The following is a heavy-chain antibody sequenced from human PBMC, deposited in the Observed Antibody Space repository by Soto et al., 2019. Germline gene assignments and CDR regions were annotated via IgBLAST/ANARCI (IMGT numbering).Heavy chain of an antibody. J-gene: IGHJ5*02. V-gene: IGHV3-23*01. CDR1: GFTFSSYA. CDR2: ISGGGGST. CDR3: AKREGTIPSRPAPLNWFDP. Sequence: PGGSLRLSCAASGFTFSSYAMSWVRRAPGKGLEWVSLISGGGGSTYYADSVKGRFTIFRENSNNTLFLQMNSLRADDTAVYYCAKREGTIPSRPAPLNWFDPWCQGTVVTVS. D-gene: IGHD3-3*01.